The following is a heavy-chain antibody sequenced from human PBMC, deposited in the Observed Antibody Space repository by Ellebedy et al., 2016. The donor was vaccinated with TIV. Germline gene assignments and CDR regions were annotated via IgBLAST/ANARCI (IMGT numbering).Heavy chain of an antibody. Sequence: ASVKVSCKASGYTFTSYAMHWVRQAPGQRLEWMGWINAGNGNTKYSQKFQGRVTITRDTSASTAYMELRSLRSEDTAVYYCARLDQAGRIFAESSWGQGTLVTVSS. CDR1: GYTFTSYA. CDR3: ARLDQAGRIFAESS. V-gene: IGHV1-3*01. J-gene: IGHJ5*01. D-gene: IGHD3-3*01. CDR2: INAGNGNT.